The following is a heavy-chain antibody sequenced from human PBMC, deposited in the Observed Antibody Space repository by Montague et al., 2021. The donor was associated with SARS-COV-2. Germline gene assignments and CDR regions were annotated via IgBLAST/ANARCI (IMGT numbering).Heavy chain of an antibody. CDR3: AKDRGYYGSESYFEY. D-gene: IGHD3-10*01. V-gene: IGHV3-9*01. CDR1: GFTFHDYA. Sequence: SLRLSCAASGFTFHDYALHWVRQVPGKGLEWVSGISWNRGSIGYGDSVKGRFTISRDNAKNSLYLQMNSLRAEDTALYYCAKDRGYYGSESYFEYWGQGTLVTVSS. CDR2: ISWNRGSI. J-gene: IGHJ4*02.